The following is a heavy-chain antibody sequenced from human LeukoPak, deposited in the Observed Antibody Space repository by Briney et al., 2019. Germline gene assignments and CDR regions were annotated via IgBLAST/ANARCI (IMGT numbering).Heavy chain of an antibody. J-gene: IGHJ6*04. D-gene: IGHD3-16*02. CDR2: IIRIIGTA. CDR1: GGTFSSYA. V-gene: IGHV1-69*06. Sequence: RVTCTASGGTFSSYAISWVRQAPGQGLEWIGAIIRIIGTANYAQKFKGRVTITADKSTSTAYMELSSLRSEDTAVYYCARAPLPPRVSLEFYYYYGMDVWGKGTTVSVSS. CDR3: ARAPLPPRVSLEFYYYYGMDV.